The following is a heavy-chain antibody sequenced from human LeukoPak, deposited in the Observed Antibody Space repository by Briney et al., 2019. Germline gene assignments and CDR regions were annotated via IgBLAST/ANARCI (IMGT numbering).Heavy chain of an antibody. V-gene: IGHV3-7*01. Sequence: PGGSLRLSCAASGFTFSSYWMSWVRQAPGKGLEWVANIKQDGSEKYYVDSVKGRFTISRDNAKNSLYLQMNSLRAEDTAVYYCARGSSWYSSGWRGAYYFDYWGQGTLATVSS. CDR2: IKQDGSEK. D-gene: IGHD6-19*01. CDR3: ARGSSWYSSGWRGAYYFDY. CDR1: GFTFSSYW. J-gene: IGHJ4*02.